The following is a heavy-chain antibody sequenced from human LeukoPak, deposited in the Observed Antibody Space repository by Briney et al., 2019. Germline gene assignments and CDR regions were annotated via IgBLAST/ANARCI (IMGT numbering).Heavy chain of an antibody. Sequence: SETLSLTCAAYGGSFSGYYLSWIRQPPGKGLEWIGEINHSGSTNYNPSLKSRVTISVDTSKNQFSLKLSSVTAADTAVYYCARGIAAAGTGIDYWGQGTLVTVSS. J-gene: IGHJ4*02. V-gene: IGHV4-34*01. CDR3: ARGIAAAGTGIDY. CDR2: INHSGST. D-gene: IGHD6-13*01. CDR1: GGSFSGYY.